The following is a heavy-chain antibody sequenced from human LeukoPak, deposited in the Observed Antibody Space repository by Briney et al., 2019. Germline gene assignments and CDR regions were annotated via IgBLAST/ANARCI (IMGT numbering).Heavy chain of an antibody. Sequence: GGSLRLSCAASGFTVSSNYMSWVRLAPGKGLEWVSIIYSGGSTYYADSVKGRFTISRHNSKNTLYLQMNSLRAEDTAVYYCAREVGGSAFDIWGQGTMVTVSS. D-gene: IGHD3-16*01. V-gene: IGHV3-53*04. CDR2: IYSGGST. J-gene: IGHJ3*02. CDR1: GFTVSSNY. CDR3: AREVGGSAFDI.